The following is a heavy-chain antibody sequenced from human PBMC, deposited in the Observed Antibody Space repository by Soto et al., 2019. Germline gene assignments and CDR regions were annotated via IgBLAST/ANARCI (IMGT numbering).Heavy chain of an antibody. Sequence: EVQLVESGGGLVQPGGSLKLSCAASGFTFSGSAMHWVRQASGKGLEWVGRIRGKANSYATAYAASVKGRLTISRDDSKNTAYLQMNSLKTEDTAVYYCTRPPKPYVDTAMEYNWFDPWGQGTLVTVSS. V-gene: IGHV3-73*02. CDR3: TRPPKPYVDTAMEYNWFDP. CDR1: GFTFSGSA. CDR2: IRGKANSYAT. D-gene: IGHD5-18*01. J-gene: IGHJ5*02.